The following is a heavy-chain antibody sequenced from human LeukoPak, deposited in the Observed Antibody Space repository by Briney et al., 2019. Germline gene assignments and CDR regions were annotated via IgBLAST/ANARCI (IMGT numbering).Heavy chain of an antibody. V-gene: IGHV3-33*01. Sequence: PGGSLRLSCTASGFTFSSYGMHWVRQALGRGLEWVAAIQYDGSIEYYADSVKGRFTISRDQSKNTLFLQVNSLRAEDTAVYYCARDSCGSPSCFDYWGQGTLVTVSS. J-gene: IGHJ4*02. CDR1: GFTFSSYG. D-gene: IGHD2-2*01. CDR2: IQYDGSIE. CDR3: ARDSCGSPSCFDY.